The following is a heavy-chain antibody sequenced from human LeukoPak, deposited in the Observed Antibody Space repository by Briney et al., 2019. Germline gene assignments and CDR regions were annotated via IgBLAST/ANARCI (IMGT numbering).Heavy chain of an antibody. CDR3: ATYYCSTTSCYPYFFDY. Sequence: GASVNVSCTASGYPFTRYGISWVRQAPGQGLEWMGWINPDNGNTKYAQKFQGRVTMTTDTSTSTAQMELRSLRSDDTAVYYCATYYCSTTSCYPYFFDYWGQGTLVTVSS. D-gene: IGHD2-2*01. CDR2: INPDNGNT. V-gene: IGHV1-18*01. J-gene: IGHJ4*02. CDR1: GYPFTRYG.